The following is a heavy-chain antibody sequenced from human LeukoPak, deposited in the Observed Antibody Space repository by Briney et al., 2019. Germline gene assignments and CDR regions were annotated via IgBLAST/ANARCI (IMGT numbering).Heavy chain of an antibody. CDR3: ARAPGLKWLVTAFDI. CDR1: GGSVTNYY. D-gene: IGHD6-19*01. Sequence: SETLPLTCTVSGGSVTNYYWSWIRQSAGKGLEWIGRIYTSGSTTYNPSLKSGITISVATSKTQFSLKLSSLTAADTAVYYCARAPGLKWLVTAFDIWGQGTMVTVSS. J-gene: IGHJ3*02. V-gene: IGHV4-4*07. CDR2: IYTSGST.